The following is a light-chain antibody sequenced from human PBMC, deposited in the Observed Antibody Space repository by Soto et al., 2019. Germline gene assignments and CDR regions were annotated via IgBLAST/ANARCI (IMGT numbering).Light chain of an antibody. CDR2: NTS. CDR1: QGMGDT. CDR3: QPYYNWPLT. V-gene: IGKV3-15*01. J-gene: IGKJ4*01. Sequence: EVVMRQSPAPLAASPGEGATLSCSASQGMGDTLDWNQHKPGQTSRLLIYNTSTRATGVPTRFSGSRSGAEFTLTIHSLQSEGFAVYYCQPYYNWPLTFGGGTKVEIK.